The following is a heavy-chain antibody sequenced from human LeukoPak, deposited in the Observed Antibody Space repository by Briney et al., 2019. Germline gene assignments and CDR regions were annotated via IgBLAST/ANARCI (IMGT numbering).Heavy chain of an antibody. CDR2: ISHDGSNK. V-gene: IGHV3-30*18. Sequence: GGSLRLSCAASGVRFSSYGMHWVRRAPGKGLECMTVISHDGSNKYYVDSEKGRFTISRDNSKSTLYLQMNSLRAEDTAVYHCAKEGYYGSGSFPDSWGQGTLVTVSS. J-gene: IGHJ4*02. D-gene: IGHD3-10*01. CDR1: GVRFSSYG. CDR3: AKEGYYGSGSFPDS.